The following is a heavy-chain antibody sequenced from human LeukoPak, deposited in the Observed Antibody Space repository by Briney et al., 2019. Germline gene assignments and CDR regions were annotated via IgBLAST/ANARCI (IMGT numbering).Heavy chain of an antibody. V-gene: IGHV5-10-1*01. D-gene: IGHD6-19*01. CDR1: GYSFTSYW. Sequence: GESLRISCKGSGYSFTSYWISWVRQVPGKGLEWMGRIDPSGSSSTYSPSFQGHVTISVDQSIRTAYLQWSSLEASDTAIYYCARSSRTNRRGWYGFYYFDYWGQGTRVTVSS. CDR2: IDPSGSSS. J-gene: IGHJ4*02. CDR3: ARSSRTNRRGWYGFYYFDY.